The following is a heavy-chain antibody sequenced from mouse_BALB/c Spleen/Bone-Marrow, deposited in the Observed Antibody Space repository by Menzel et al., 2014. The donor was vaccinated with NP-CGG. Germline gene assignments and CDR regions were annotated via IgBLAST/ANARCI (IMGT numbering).Heavy chain of an antibody. Sequence: EVQLVESGPGLVKPSQSLSLPCTVTGYSITSDYACNWIRQFPGNKLEWMGYISYSGSTSYNPSLKSRISITRDTSKNQFFLQLNSVTTEDTATYYCARYYYVSSPYWYFDVWGAGTTVTVSS. CDR1: GYSITSDYA. V-gene: IGHV3-2*02. CDR2: ISYSGST. J-gene: IGHJ1*01. D-gene: IGHD1-1*01. CDR3: ARYYYVSSPYWYFDV.